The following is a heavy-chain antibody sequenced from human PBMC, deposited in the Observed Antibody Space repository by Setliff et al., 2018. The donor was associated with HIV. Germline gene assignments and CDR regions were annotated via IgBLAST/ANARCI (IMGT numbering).Heavy chain of an antibody. V-gene: IGHV1-46*01. CDR1: GYIVTTYY. Sequence: ASVKVSCKASGYIVTTYYIHWVRQAPGQGLEWMGIFNPSGGTTTYAQTFQGRVTFTADESTNTAFMELSSLRSEDTAVYYCARDAGYSGSAWDSWGQGTLVTVSS. J-gene: IGHJ4*02. CDR2: FNPSGGTT. CDR3: ARDAGYSGSAWDS. D-gene: IGHD1-26*01.